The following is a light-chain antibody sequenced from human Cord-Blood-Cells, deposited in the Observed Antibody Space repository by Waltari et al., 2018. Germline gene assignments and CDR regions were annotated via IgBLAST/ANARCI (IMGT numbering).Light chain of an antibody. CDR3: CSYAGSYTFV. CDR1: SSDVGGYNY. V-gene: IGLV2-11*01. J-gene: IGLJ1*01. CDR2: DVS. Sequence: QSALTQPRSVSGSPGQSVTNSCTGTSSDVGGYNYGPGYQQPPGKAPNLMIYDVSKRPSGVPDRFSGSKSGNTSSLTISGLQAEDEADYYCCSYAGSYTFVFGTGTKVTVL.